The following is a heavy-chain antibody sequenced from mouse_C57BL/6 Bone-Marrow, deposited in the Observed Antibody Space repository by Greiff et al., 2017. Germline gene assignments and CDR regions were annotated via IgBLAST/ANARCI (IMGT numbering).Heavy chain of an antibody. V-gene: IGHV1-69*01. CDR3: AIRQLRLRKAMDY. D-gene: IGHD3-2*02. Sequence: QVQLQQPGAELVMPGASVKLSCKASGYTFTSYWMHWVKQRPGQGLEWIGEIDPSDSYTNYNQKFKGKSTLTVDKSSSTAYMQLSSLTSEDSAVYYCAIRQLRLRKAMDYWGQGTSVTVSS. CDR2: IDPSDSYT. CDR1: GYTFTSYW. J-gene: IGHJ4*01.